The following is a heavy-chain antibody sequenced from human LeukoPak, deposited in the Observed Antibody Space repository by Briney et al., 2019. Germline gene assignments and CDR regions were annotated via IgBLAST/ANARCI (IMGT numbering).Heavy chain of an antibody. V-gene: IGHV3-66*02. CDR1: GFTVSRNY. Sequence: PGGSLRLSCAASGFTVSRNYMSWVRQAPGKGLEWVSVIYSGGSTYYADSVKGRFTISRDNVKNTLYLQMNSLRVGDTAVYYCARDGSSGWSGIDYWGQGTLVTVSS. D-gene: IGHD6-19*01. CDR3: ARDGSSGWSGIDY. CDR2: IYSGGST. J-gene: IGHJ4*02.